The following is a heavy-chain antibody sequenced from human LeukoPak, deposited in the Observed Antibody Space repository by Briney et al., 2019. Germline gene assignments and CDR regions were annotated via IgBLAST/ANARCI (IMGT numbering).Heavy chain of an antibody. CDR2: ISSSNNYI. CDR3: ARSEIYSSSSDY. J-gene: IGHJ4*02. Sequence: GGSLRLSCAASGFTFRSYSMNWVRQAPGKGLEWVSSISSSNNYIYYADSVKGRFTISRDNAKNSLYLQMNSLRAEDTAVYYCARSEIYSSSSDYWGQGTLVTVSS. V-gene: IGHV3-21*01. CDR1: GFTFRSYS. D-gene: IGHD6-6*01.